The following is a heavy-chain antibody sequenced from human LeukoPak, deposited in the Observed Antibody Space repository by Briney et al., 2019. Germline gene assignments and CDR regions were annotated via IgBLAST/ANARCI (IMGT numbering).Heavy chain of an antibody. CDR1: GYTFTGYY. Sequence: ASVKVSCKVSGYTFTGYYMHWVRQAPGQGLEWMGWINPNSGDTNYAQKFQGRVTMTRDTSINTAYMELSRLRSDDTAVYYCARDRSPAPGRSYGRGHFDYWGQGTLVTVSS. CDR3: ARDRSPAPGRSYGRGHFDY. V-gene: IGHV1-2*02. D-gene: IGHD5-18*01. J-gene: IGHJ4*02. CDR2: INPNSGDT.